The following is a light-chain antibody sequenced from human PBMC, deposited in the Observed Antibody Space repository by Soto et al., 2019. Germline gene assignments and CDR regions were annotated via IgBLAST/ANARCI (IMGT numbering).Light chain of an antibody. CDR3: CSFVASRTMV. Sequence: QSVLTQPRSVSGSPGQSVTISCTGTTSDVGGYNFLSWYQQHPGKAPKLIIYDVTKRPSGVPDRFSGAKSGNTASLTISGLQAEDEADYYCCSFVASRTMVFGGGTKLTVL. V-gene: IGLV2-11*01. CDR1: TSDVGGYNF. J-gene: IGLJ2*01. CDR2: DVT.